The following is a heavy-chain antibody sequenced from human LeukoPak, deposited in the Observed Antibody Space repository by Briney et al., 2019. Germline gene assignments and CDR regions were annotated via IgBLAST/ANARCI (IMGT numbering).Heavy chain of an antibody. CDR1: GFTFSSYG. CDR2: LWYAGSNK. D-gene: IGHD1-26*01. V-gene: IGHV3-33*01. J-gene: IGHJ6*02. Sequence: GGSLRLSCAASGFTFSSYGMHWVRQAPGKGLEWVAVLWYAGSNKYFADSVKGRFTISRDNSKNTLYLQMNSLRAGDTAVYYCARGIRDEWAMDVWGQGPRVTGSS. CDR3: ARGIRDEWAMDV.